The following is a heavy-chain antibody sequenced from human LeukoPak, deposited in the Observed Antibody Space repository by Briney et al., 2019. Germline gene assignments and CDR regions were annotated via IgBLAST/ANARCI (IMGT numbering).Heavy chain of an antibody. Sequence: MSSETLSLTCAVSGGSISSSNWWSWVRQPPGKGLEWIGEIYHSGSTNYNPSLKSRVTISVDTSKNQFSLKLSSVTAADTAVYYCARGLTYYYDSSGYDYWGQGTLVTVSS. V-gene: IGHV4-4*02. J-gene: IGHJ4*02. CDR3: ARGLTYYYDSSGYDY. CDR1: GGSISSSNW. D-gene: IGHD3-22*01. CDR2: IYHSGST.